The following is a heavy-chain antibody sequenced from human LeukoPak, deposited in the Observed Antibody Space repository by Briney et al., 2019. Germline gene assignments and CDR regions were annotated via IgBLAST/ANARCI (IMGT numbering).Heavy chain of an antibody. CDR2: IIPILGIA. V-gene: IGHV1-69*04. Sequence: SAKVSCKASGGTFSSYAISWVRQAPGQGLEWMGRIIPILGIANYAQKFQGRVTITADKSTSTAYMELSSLRSEDTAVYYCARAREGGPLVLDYWGQGTLVTVSS. CDR3: ARAREGGPLVLDY. J-gene: IGHJ4*02. CDR1: GGTFSSYA. D-gene: IGHD1-26*01.